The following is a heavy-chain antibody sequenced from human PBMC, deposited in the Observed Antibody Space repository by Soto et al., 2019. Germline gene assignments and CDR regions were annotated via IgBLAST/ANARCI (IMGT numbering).Heavy chain of an antibody. CDR1: GFTFSSYG. J-gene: IGHJ6*02. Sequence: GGSLRLSCAASGFTFSSYGMHWVRQAPGKGLEWVAVIWYDGSNKYYADSVKGRFTISRDNSKNTLYLQMNSLRAEDTAVYYCARDQTTVTNYYYGMDVWGQGTTVTVS. D-gene: IGHD4-17*01. V-gene: IGHV3-33*01. CDR2: IWYDGSNK. CDR3: ARDQTTVTNYYYGMDV.